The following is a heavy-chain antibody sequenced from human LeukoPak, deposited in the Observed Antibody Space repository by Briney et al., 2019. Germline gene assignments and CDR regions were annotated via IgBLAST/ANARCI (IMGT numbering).Heavy chain of an antibody. Sequence: EASVKVSCKASGGTFSSYAISWVRQAPGQGLEWMGGIIPIFGTANYAQKFQGRVTITADESTSTAYMELSSLRSEDTAVYYCASRIRGSLLRFLEWLSLDYWGQGTLVTVSS. J-gene: IGHJ4*02. CDR2: IIPIFGTA. CDR1: GGTFSSYA. D-gene: IGHD3-3*01. V-gene: IGHV1-69*13. CDR3: ASRIRGSLLRFLEWLSLDY.